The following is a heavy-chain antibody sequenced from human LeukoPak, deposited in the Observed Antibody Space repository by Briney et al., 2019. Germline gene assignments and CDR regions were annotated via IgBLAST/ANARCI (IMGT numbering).Heavy chain of an antibody. J-gene: IGHJ4*02. V-gene: IGHV3-7*01. CDR2: IKQDGSDK. CDR1: RFTYSSYW. D-gene: IGHD1-7*01. Sequence: GGALRLSCAASRFTYSSYWMSWVRRAPGKGLEWVANIKQDGSDKYYVDSVKGRFTISRDNAKNSVYLQMNSLRAEDTAVYYCAKEKTTGTYYVDYWGQGTLVTVSS. CDR3: AKEKTTGTYYVDY.